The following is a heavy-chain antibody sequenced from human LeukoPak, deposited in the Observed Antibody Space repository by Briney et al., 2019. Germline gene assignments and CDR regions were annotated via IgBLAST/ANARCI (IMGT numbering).Heavy chain of an antibody. CDR1: GGSVSSNSAA. CDR3: ARGNYDFWSGYYGPRRYYFDY. J-gene: IGHJ4*02. V-gene: IGHV6-1*01. Sequence: SQTLSLTCAISGGSVSSNSAAWNWIRQSPSRGLEWLGRTYYRSKWYNDYAVSVKSRITINPDTSKNQFSLQLNSVTPEDTAVYYCARGNYDFWSGYYGPRRYYFDYWGQGTLVTVSS. D-gene: IGHD3-3*01. CDR2: TYYRSKWYN.